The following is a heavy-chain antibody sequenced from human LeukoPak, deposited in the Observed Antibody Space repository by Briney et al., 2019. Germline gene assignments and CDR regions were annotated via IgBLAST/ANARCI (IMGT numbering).Heavy chain of an antibody. D-gene: IGHD3-9*01. CDR2: IYYSGST. CDR3: ARGAHVLRYFDWSAGVTEYFQH. J-gene: IGHJ1*01. Sequence: SETLSLTCTVSGGSISSSSYYWGWIRQPPGKGLEWIGSIYYSGSTYYNPSLKSRVTISVDTSKNQFSLKLSSVTAADTAVYYCARGAHVLRYFDWSAGVTEYFQHWGQGTLVTVSS. CDR1: GGSISSSSYY. V-gene: IGHV4-39*01.